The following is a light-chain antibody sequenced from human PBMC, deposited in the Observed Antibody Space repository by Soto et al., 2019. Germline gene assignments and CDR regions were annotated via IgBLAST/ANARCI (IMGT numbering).Light chain of an antibody. J-gene: IGLJ1*01. CDR2: DVY. CDR3: SLYKRTGAYV. V-gene: IGLV2-14*03. CDR1: SGDVGGHNA. Sequence: QSVLTQPASVSGSPGQSITLSCTGTSGDVGGHNAVSWYQQHPGKAPKLLIYDVYNRPSGASNRFSGSKSGNTASLTISGLQAEDEADYYSSLYKRTGAYVFGTWTKVT.